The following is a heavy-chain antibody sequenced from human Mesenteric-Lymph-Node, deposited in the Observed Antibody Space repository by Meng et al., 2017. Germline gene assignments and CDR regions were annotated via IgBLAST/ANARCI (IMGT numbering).Heavy chain of an antibody. Sequence: SVKVSCKASGGTFSSYTISWVRQAPGQGLEWMGRIIPILGIANYAQKFQGRVTITADKSTSTAYMELSSLRSEDTAVYYCARAGPRYCSGGSCYRTIDAFDIWGQGTMVTVSS. V-gene: IGHV1-69*02. CDR1: GGTFSSYT. J-gene: IGHJ3*02. D-gene: IGHD2-15*01. CDR3: ARAGPRYCSGGSCYRTIDAFDI. CDR2: IIPILGIA.